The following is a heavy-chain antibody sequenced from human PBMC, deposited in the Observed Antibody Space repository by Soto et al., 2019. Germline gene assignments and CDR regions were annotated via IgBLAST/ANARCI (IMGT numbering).Heavy chain of an antibody. Sequence: QVQLVQSGAEVKKPGSSVKVSCKAPGGTFSSYTISWVRQAPGQGLEWMGRIIPILGIANYAQKFQGRVTITADKSTSTAYMELSSLRSEDTAVYYCTTMVTTYYYYYMDVWGKGTTVTVS. J-gene: IGHJ6*03. CDR2: IIPILGIA. CDR3: TTMVTTYYYYYMDV. D-gene: IGHD4-17*01. V-gene: IGHV1-69*02. CDR1: GGTFSSYT.